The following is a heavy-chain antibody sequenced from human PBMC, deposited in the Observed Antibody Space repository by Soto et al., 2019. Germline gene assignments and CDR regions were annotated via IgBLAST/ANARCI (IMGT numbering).Heavy chain of an antibody. CDR2: ISAYNGNT. V-gene: IGHV1-18*01. D-gene: IGHD3-9*01. CDR1: GYTFTSYG. Sequence: ASVKVSCKASGYTFTSYGISWVRQAPGQGLEWMGWISAYNGNTNYAQKFQGRVTMTRNTSISTAYMELSSLRSEDTAVYYCERGKKSTYYDILTGYYKPSPFDYWGQGTLVTVSS. CDR3: ERGKKSTYYDILTGYYKPSPFDY. J-gene: IGHJ4*02.